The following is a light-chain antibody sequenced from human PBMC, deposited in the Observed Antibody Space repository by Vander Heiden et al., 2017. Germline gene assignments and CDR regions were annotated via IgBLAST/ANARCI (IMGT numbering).Light chain of an antibody. Sequence: VVVTQSPLFLPVTLGQPASISCKSSQSLVDSDGNTFLNWFQQRPGQSPMRLLYRVSTRDSGVPDRFSGSGSGTDFTLKISRVEAEDVGIYYCMQATYWPGSTFGPEAKLEIK. CDR3: MQATYWPGST. V-gene: IGKV2-30*01. J-gene: IGKJ2*01. CDR1: QSLVDSDGNTF. CDR2: RVS.